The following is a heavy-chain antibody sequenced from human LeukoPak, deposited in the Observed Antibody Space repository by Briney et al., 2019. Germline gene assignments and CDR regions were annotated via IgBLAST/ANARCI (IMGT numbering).Heavy chain of an antibody. CDR3: AKDGYYGSGTYPDY. D-gene: IGHD3-10*01. Sequence: GTSLRLSCAASGFTFSSYGMNWVRQAPGKGLEWVAVISYDGTNKFYVDSLRGRFTISRDNSKNTLYLQMNRLRAEDTAVYYCAKDGYYGSGTYPDYWGQGTLVTVSS. CDR1: GFTFSSYG. V-gene: IGHV3-30*18. CDR2: ISYDGTNK. J-gene: IGHJ4*02.